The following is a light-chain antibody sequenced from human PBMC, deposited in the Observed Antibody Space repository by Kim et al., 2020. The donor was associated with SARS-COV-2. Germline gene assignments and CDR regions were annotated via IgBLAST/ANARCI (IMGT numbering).Light chain of an antibody. CDR3: QKCDSAPLT. V-gene: IGKV1-27*01. Sequence: ASVGDRVTITCRASQDISNYLAWFQLKPGKAPKLLIYAASALQPGVPSRFSGSGSGTDFTLTVTSLQPEDVATYYCQKCDSAPLTFGQGTKVDIK. CDR2: AAS. CDR1: QDISNY. J-gene: IGKJ1*01.